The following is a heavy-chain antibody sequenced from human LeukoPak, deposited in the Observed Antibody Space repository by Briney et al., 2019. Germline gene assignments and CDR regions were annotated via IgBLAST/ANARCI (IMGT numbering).Heavy chain of an antibody. D-gene: IGHD4-23*01. J-gene: IGHJ4*03. CDR3: ARDNRWDYGGPGFDY. Sequence: SVKVSCKASGGTFSSYAISWVRQAPGQGLEWMGGIIPIFGTANYAQKFQGRVTITTDESTSTAYMELSSLRSEDTAVYYCARDNRWDYGGPGFDYWGQGTMVTVSS. V-gene: IGHV1-69*05. CDR1: GGTFSSYA. CDR2: IIPIFGTA.